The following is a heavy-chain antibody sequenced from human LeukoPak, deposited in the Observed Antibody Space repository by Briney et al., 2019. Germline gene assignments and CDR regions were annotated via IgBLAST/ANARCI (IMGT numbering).Heavy chain of an antibody. CDR3: ARDGQDIVVVPAAHRAYYFDY. CDR2: ISYDGSNK. J-gene: IGHJ4*02. D-gene: IGHD2-2*01. CDR1: GFTFSSYA. V-gene: IGHV3-30-3*01. Sequence: GGCLRLSCAASGFTFSSYAMHWVRQAPGNGLEWVAVISYDGSNKYYADSVKGRFTISRDNSKNTLYLQMNSLRAEDTAVYYCARDGQDIVVVPAAHRAYYFDYWGQGTLVTVSS.